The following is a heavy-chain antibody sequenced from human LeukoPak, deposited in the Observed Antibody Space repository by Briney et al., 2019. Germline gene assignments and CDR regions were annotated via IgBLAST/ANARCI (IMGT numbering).Heavy chain of an antibody. V-gene: IGHV4-59*01. D-gene: IGHD1-1*01. CDR1: GGSITNSY. CDR2: INYSGTT. Sequence: SETLSLTCTVSGGSITNSYWNWIRQSPGKGLEWIGYINYSGTTNYNPSLRGRVTISVDTSKNQSSLKLSSVTAADTAVYFCARDPLSTNDFDIWGQGTMVTVSS. CDR3: ARDPLSTNDFDI. J-gene: IGHJ3*02.